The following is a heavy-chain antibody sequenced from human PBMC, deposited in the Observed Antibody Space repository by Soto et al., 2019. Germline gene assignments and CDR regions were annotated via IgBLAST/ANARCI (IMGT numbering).Heavy chain of an antibody. Sequence: EVQLVESGGGLVQPGGSLKLSCAASGFTFSDSAMHWVRHASGKGLEWVGRIRSKGNNYATTYAASVKGRFTISSDDSKTTPYLQMNSLKTEDTAVYYCIRFSRSLSWYFDLWGRGTLVTVSS. D-gene: IGHD3-16*02. J-gene: IGHJ2*01. CDR3: IRFSRSLSWYFDL. V-gene: IGHV3-73*02. CDR1: GFTFSDSA. CDR2: IRSKGNNYAT.